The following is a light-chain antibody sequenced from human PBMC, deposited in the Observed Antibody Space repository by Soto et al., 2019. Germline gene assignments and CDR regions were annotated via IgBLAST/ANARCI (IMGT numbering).Light chain of an antibody. CDR1: SSNIGNNY. Sequence: QSVLTQPPSVSAAPGQKVTISCSGSSSNIGNNYVSWYQQLPGTAPKLLIYDNNKRPSGIPDRFSGSKSGTSATLGITGLQTGDEADYYCGTWDSSLSAGPVVFGGGTKVTVL. J-gene: IGLJ2*01. CDR2: DNN. V-gene: IGLV1-51*01. CDR3: GTWDSSLSAGPVV.